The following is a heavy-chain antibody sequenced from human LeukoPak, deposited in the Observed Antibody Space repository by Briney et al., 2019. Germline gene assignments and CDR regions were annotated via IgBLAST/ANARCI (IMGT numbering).Heavy chain of an antibody. CDR1: GFTFSSYW. CDR3: ARDDRSSISCYHNWFDP. CDR2: IKQDGSEK. D-gene: IGHD2-2*01. J-gene: IGHJ5*02. Sequence: RGSLRLSCAASGFTFSSYWMSWVRQAPGKGLEWVANIKQDGSEKYYVDSVKGRFTISRDNAKSSLYLQMNSLRAEDTAVYYCARDDRSSISCYHNWFDPWGQGTLVTVSS. V-gene: IGHV3-7*01.